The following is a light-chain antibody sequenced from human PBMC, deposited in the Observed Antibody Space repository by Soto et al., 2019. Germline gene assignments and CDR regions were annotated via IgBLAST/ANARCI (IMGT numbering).Light chain of an antibody. CDR2: GAS. CDR1: QSVSSSY. CDR3: QQYGTSRT. V-gene: IGKV3-20*01. Sequence: TVVTHAPCTRSCSLRARATLCGMSRQSVSSSYLACYQQQPAQAARILIYGASCRATGIPDRLSGSGSGTAFFLPISRLEPEDFAVYYCQQYGTSRTFGQGTKVDIK. J-gene: IGKJ1*01.